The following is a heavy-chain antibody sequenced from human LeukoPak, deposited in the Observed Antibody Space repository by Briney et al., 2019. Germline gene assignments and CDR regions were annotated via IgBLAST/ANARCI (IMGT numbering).Heavy chain of an antibody. CDR3: ARDPSAYGSGGDV. D-gene: IGHD3-10*01. CDR2: IYYSGST. CDR1: GGSISSSSYY. Sequence: KPSETLSLTRTVSGGSISSSSYYWGWIQQPPGRGLEWIGYIYYSGSTNYNPSLKSRVTISVDTSKNQFCLKLSSVTAADTAVYYCARDPSAYGSGGDVWGKGTTVTVSS. J-gene: IGHJ6*04. V-gene: IGHV4-61*01.